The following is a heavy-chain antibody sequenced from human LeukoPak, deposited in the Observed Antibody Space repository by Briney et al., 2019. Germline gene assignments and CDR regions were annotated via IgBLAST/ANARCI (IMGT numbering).Heavy chain of an antibody. CDR3: ARAGAVAGPGRGTKFDY. CDR2: INSDSSYI. V-gene: IGHV3-21*01. J-gene: IGHJ4*02. D-gene: IGHD6-19*01. CDR1: GFTFSSYS. Sequence: GGSLRLSCAASGFTFSSYSMNWVRQAPGKGLEWVSSINSDSSYIYHADSVKGRFTISRDNAQNSLYLQMNSLRAEDTAVYYCARAGAVAGPGRGTKFDYWGQGTLVTVSS.